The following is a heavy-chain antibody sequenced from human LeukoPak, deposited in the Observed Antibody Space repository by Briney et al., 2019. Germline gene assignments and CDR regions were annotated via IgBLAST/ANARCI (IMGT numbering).Heavy chain of an antibody. Sequence: PGGSLRLSCAASGFTFSNYGMHWVRQAPGKGLEWVAVISSDVSHKYYADYVEGRFTISRDNSRNTMYLQMNSLRPEDTAIYYCANRLNNAFEMWGQGTMVTVFS. D-gene: IGHD2/OR15-2a*01. CDR2: ISSDVSHK. V-gene: IGHV3-30*18. CDR3: ANRLNNAFEM. CDR1: GFTFSNYG. J-gene: IGHJ3*02.